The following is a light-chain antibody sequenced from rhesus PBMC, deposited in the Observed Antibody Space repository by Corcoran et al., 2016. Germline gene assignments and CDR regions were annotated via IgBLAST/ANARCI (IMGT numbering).Light chain of an antibody. CDR1: QGISNW. Sequence: DIQMTQSPSSLSASVGDRVTITCRASQGISNWLAWYQQKPGKAPTLLIYRASNLETGVPSRFSGSGSGTDYPLNISSLQPEDIATYYCQQHDNSPYSFGQGTKVEIK. CDR3: QQHDNSPYS. V-gene: IGKV1-69*01. J-gene: IGKJ2*01. CDR2: RAS.